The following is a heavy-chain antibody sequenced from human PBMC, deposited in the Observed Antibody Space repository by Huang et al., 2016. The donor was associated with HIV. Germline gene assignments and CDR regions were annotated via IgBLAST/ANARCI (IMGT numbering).Heavy chain of an antibody. CDR1: GYTFNGYW. CDR3: ARQGVGDFVVEPTGLGAFDI. J-gene: IGHJ3*02. CDR2: IYPGDSDT. Sequence: EVQLVQSGAVVKKPGESLKISCKGSGYTFNGYWIGWVRQMPGKGLEGMGIIYPGDSDTTYSPSFQGQVTISADKSISTAYVQWSGLKASDTAMYYCARQGVGDFVVEPTGLGAFDIWGQGTMVTVSS. V-gene: IGHV5-51*01. D-gene: IGHD2-2*01.